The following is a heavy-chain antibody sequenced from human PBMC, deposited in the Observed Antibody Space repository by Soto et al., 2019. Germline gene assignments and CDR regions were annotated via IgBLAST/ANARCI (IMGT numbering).Heavy chain of an antibody. V-gene: IGHV3-23*01. D-gene: IGHD2-2*02. J-gene: IGHJ6*02. CDR3: AKDLGCSSTSCYSYYYYGMDV. CDR2: ISGSGGST. CDR1: GFTFSSYA. Sequence: HPGGSLRLSCAASGFTFSSYAMSWVRQAPGKGLEWVSAISGSGGSTYYADSVKGRFTISRDNSKNTLYLQMNSLRAEDTAVYYCAKDLGCSSTSCYSYYYYGMDVWGQGTTVTVSS.